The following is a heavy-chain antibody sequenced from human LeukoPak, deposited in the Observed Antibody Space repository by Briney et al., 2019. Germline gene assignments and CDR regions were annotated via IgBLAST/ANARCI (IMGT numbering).Heavy chain of an antibody. V-gene: IGHV3-66*01. CDR3: AKDGRVAGLDY. D-gene: IGHD6-19*01. CDR1: GFTVSTNH. Sequence: GGSLRLSCAASGFTVSTNHMNWVRQAPGKGLEWVSVSYSGGGTYYADSVKGRFTISRDNSKNTLCLQMDSLRAEDTAVYYCAKDGRVAGLDYWGQGTLVTVSS. J-gene: IGHJ4*02. CDR2: SYSGGGT.